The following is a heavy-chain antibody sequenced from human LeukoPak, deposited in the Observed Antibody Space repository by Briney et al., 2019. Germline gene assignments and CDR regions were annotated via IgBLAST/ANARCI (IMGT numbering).Heavy chain of an antibody. Sequence: GGSLRLSCAASGFTVSSYEMNWVRQAPGKGLEWDSAISVSGNTYHADSVKGRFTISRDSSKNTLYLQMNSLRAGDAAVYYCAKAPVTTCSGAYCYPFDYWSQGTLVTVSS. J-gene: IGHJ4*02. V-gene: IGHV3-23*01. CDR1: GFTVSSYE. CDR3: AKAPVTTCSGAYCYPFDY. D-gene: IGHD2-15*01. CDR2: ISVSGNT.